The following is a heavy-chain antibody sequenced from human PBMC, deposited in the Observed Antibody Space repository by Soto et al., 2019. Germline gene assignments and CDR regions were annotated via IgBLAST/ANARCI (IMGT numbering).Heavy chain of an antibody. D-gene: IGHD2-15*01. CDR3: ASGVAASHFYYYYMDV. Sequence: PGGSLRLSCAASGFTFSDYYMSWIRQAPGKGLAWVSYISGSGSTIYYADSVKGRFTISRDNAKNSLHLQMNSLRAEDTAVYYCASGVAASHFYYYYMDVWGKGTTVTVSS. CDR1: GFTFSDYY. J-gene: IGHJ6*03. V-gene: IGHV3-11*01. CDR2: ISGSGSTI.